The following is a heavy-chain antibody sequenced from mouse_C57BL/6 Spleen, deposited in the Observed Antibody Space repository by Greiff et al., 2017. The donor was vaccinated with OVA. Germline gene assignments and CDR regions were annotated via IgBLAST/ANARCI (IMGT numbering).Heavy chain of an antibody. CDR2: INYDGSST. V-gene: IGHV5-16*01. CDR3: ARVFYDYAHFDY. CDR1: GFTFSDYY. D-gene: IGHD2-4*01. J-gene: IGHJ2*01. Sequence: EVHLVESEGGLVQPGSSMKLSCTASGFTFSDYYMAWVRQVPEKGLEWVANINYDGSSTYYLDSLKSRFIISRDNAKNILYLQMSSLKSEDTATYYCARVFYDYAHFDYWGQGTTLTVSS.